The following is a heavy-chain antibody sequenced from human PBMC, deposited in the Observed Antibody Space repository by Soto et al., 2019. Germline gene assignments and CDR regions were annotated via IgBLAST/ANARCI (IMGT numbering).Heavy chain of an antibody. Sequence: GGSLRLSCAASGFTFSSYAMSWVRQAPGKGLEWVSAISGSGGSTYYADSVKGRFTISRDNSKNTLYLQMNSLRAEDTAVYYCAKEVYDILTGCYNDPYFDYWGQGTLVTVSS. CDR2: ISGSGGST. V-gene: IGHV3-23*01. D-gene: IGHD3-9*01. CDR3: AKEVYDILTGCYNDPYFDY. J-gene: IGHJ4*02. CDR1: GFTFSSYA.